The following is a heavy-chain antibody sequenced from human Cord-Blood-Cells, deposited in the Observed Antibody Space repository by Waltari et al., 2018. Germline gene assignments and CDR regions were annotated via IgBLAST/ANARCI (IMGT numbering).Heavy chain of an antibody. Sequence: EVQLVESGGGLVQPGGSLRLSCAASGFTVSSNYMSWVRQAPGKGLEWVSIIYSGGSTYYADAVKGRFTISRDNSKNTLYLQMNSLRAEDTAVYYCARDESTVTDYWGQGTLVTVSS. CDR2: IYSGGST. CDR3: ARDESTVTDY. CDR1: GFTVSSNY. V-gene: IGHV3-66*01. J-gene: IGHJ4*02. D-gene: IGHD4-4*01.